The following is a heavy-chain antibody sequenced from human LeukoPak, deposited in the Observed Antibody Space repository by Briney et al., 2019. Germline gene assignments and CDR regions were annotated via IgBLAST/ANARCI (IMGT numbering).Heavy chain of an antibody. CDR3: ADASSWYSAFDI. CDR1: GYSISSGYY. Sequence: PSETLSLTCAVSGYSISSGYYWGWIRQPPGKGLEWIGSIYHSGSTYYNPSLKSRVTISVDTSKNQFSLKLSSVTAADTAVYYCADASSWYSAFDIWGQGTMVTVSS. J-gene: IGHJ3*02. D-gene: IGHD6-13*01. V-gene: IGHV4-38-2*01. CDR2: IYHSGST.